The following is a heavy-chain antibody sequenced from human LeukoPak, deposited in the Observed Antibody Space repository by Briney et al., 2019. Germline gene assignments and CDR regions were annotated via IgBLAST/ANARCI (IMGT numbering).Heavy chain of an antibody. Sequence: GGSLRLSCAASGFTFSRYAMSWVRQAPGKGLEWVSVMSDSGGITYYADSVKGRFTISRDNSKNTLYLQMNSLRAEDTAVYYCARDDSYGYLEFGAFDIWGQGTMVTVSS. D-gene: IGHD5-18*01. J-gene: IGHJ3*02. V-gene: IGHV3-23*01. CDR3: ARDDSYGYLEFGAFDI. CDR1: GFTFSRYA. CDR2: MSDSGGIT.